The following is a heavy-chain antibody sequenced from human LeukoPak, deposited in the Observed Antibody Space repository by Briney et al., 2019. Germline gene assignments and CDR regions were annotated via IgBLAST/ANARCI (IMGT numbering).Heavy chain of an antibody. CDR1: GGSISSSSYY. J-gene: IGHJ4*02. CDR3: ARDGYNSGYFGY. D-gene: IGHD5-24*01. CDR2: IYYSGGT. Sequence: SETLSLTCTVSGGSISSSSYYWGWIRQPPGKGLEWIGSIYYSGGTYYSPSLKSRLTISVDTSKNQFSLKLSSVTAADTAVYYCARDGYNSGYFGYWGQGTLVTVSS. V-gene: IGHV4-39*07.